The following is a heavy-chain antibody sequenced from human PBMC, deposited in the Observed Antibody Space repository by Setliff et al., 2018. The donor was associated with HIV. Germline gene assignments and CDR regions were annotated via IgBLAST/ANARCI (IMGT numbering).Heavy chain of an antibody. Sequence: LRLSCIASGFTFGDYAMTWVRQAPGKGLEWVGFIRSKAYGGTAEYAASVKGRFTISRDDSKSIAYLQMNSLKTEDTAVYYCTRGGFGDFYYYYMDVWGKGTTVTVSS. CDR1: GFTFGDYA. CDR2: IRSKAYGGTA. J-gene: IGHJ6*03. V-gene: IGHV3-49*04. D-gene: IGHD3-10*01. CDR3: TRGGFGDFYYYYMDV.